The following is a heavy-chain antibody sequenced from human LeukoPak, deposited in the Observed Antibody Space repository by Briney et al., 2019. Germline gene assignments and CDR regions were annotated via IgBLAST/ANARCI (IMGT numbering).Heavy chain of an antibody. CDR2: ISSSSSYI. D-gene: IGHD3-10*01. V-gene: IGHV3-21*01. Sequence: GGSLRLSRAASGFAFSSYSMNWVRQAPGKGLEWVSSISSSSSYIYYADSVKGRFTISRDNAKNSLYLQMNSLRAEDTAVYYCARDSSGSQFDYWGQGTLVTVSS. CDR3: ARDSSGSQFDY. J-gene: IGHJ4*02. CDR1: GFAFSSYS.